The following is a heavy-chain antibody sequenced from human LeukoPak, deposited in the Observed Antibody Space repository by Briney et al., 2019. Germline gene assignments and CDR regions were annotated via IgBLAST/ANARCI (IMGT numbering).Heavy chain of an antibody. J-gene: IGHJ4*02. V-gene: IGHV4-39*07. D-gene: IGHD5-18*01. CDR3: ATDSVGTAMAPVDY. Sequence: PSETLSLTCTVSGGSISSSSYYWGWIRQPPGKGLEWIGSMYYSGSTYYNPSLKSRVTISVDTSKNQFSLKLSSVTAADTAVYYCATDSVGTAMAPVDYWGQGTLVTVSS. CDR1: GGSISSSSYY. CDR2: MYYSGST.